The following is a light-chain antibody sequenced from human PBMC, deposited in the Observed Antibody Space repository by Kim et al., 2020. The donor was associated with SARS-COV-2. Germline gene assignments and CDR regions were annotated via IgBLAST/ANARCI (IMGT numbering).Light chain of an antibody. V-gene: IGLV3-21*04. CDR1: KNGDQG. CDR3: QVWDSSSDHPRV. J-gene: IGLJ3*02. Sequence: PGKAASITCGGNKNGDQGVGWYQQKPGQAPVLVIYYDSDRPSGIPERFSGSKSGNTATLTISRVEAGDEADYYCQVWDSSSDHPRVFGGGTQLTVL. CDR2: YDS.